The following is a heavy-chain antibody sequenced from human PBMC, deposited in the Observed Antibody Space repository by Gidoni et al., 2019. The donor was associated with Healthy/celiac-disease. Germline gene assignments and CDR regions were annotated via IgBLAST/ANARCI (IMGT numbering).Heavy chain of an antibody. D-gene: IGHD6-13*01. J-gene: IGHJ5*02. Sequence: QVQLQESGPGLVKPSETLSLTCTVSGGSISSYYWSWIRQPPGKGLEWIGYIYYSGSTNYNPSLKSRVTISVDTSKNQFSLKLSSVTAADTAVYYCARDLTRRKQQLANNWFDPWGQGTLVTVSS. CDR3: ARDLTRRKQQLANNWFDP. V-gene: IGHV4-59*01. CDR1: GGSISSYY. CDR2: IYYSGST.